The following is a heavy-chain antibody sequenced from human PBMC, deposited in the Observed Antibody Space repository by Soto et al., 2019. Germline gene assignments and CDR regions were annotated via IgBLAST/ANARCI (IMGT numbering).Heavy chain of an antibody. Sequence: EVQLLESGGGLVQPGGSLRLSCAASGFTFSNYAMNWVRQAPGKGLEWVSTISSSSGSTYYADSVKGRFTISRDNSKNLLYLQMNSLRGDATAVYYCAKVGIERYSGQHSDYWGQGTLVTISS. V-gene: IGHV3-23*01. D-gene: IGHD5-12*01. CDR2: ISSSSGST. CDR3: AKVGIERYSGQHSDY. CDR1: GFTFSNYA. J-gene: IGHJ4*02.